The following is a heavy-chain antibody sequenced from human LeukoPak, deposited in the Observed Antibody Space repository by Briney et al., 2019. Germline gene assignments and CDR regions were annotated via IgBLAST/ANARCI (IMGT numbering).Heavy chain of an antibody. V-gene: IGHV1-69*06. J-gene: IGHJ4*02. D-gene: IGHD6-19*01. CDR1: GGTFSSYA. Sequence: SVKVSCKASGGTFSSYAISWVRQAPGQGLEWMGGIIPIFGTANYAQKFQGRVTITADKSTSTAYMELSSLRSEDTAVYYCARGERSSGWYEPRGRLGYWGQGTLVTVSS. CDR3: ARGERSSGWYEPRGRLGY. CDR2: IIPIFGTA.